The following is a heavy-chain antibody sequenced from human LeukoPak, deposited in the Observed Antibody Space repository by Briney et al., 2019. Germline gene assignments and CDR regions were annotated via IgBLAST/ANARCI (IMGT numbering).Heavy chain of an antibody. CDR3: ARDPLERYDFWSGYFYMDV. D-gene: IGHD3-3*01. J-gene: IGHJ6*03. CDR1: GFTFSSYW. V-gene: IGHV3-7*01. CDR2: IKQYGSQK. Sequence: GGSLRLSCAASGFTFSSYWMRWVRQAPGRGLEWVANIKQYGSQKYYVDSVKGRFTISRDNAKNSLYLQMNSLRAEDTAVYYCARDPLERYDFWSGYFYMDVWGKGTTVTVSS.